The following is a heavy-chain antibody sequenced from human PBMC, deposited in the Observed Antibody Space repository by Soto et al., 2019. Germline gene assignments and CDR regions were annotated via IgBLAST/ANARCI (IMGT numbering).Heavy chain of an antibody. Sequence: GASVKVSCKASGYTFTSYDINWVRQATGQGLEWMGIINPSGGSTSYAQKFQGRVTMTRDTSTSTVYMELSSLRSEDTAVYYCARSGTGAVLLWFGELSHFDYWGQGTLVTVSS. CDR2: INPSGGST. CDR1: GYTFTSYD. J-gene: IGHJ4*02. D-gene: IGHD3-10*01. CDR3: ARSGTGAVLLWFGELSHFDY. V-gene: IGHV1-46*01.